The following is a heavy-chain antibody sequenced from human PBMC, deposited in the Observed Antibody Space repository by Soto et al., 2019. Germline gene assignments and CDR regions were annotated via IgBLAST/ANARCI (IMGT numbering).Heavy chain of an antibody. V-gene: IGHV3-30*18. J-gene: IGHJ4*02. Sequence: QVQLVESGGGVXXXGXXXRLSCAASGFTFSHYAMHWVRQAPGKGLEWVALMSYDGSNEYYADSVKGRFTISRDNSKNTLYLQMNSLRAEDTAVYYCAKDGSHNFDYWGQGTLVTVSS. D-gene: IGHD1-26*01. CDR2: MSYDGSNE. CDR3: AKDGSHNFDY. CDR1: GFTFSHYA.